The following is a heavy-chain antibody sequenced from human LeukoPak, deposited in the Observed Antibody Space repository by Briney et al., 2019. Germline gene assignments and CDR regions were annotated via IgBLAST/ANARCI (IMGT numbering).Heavy chain of an antibody. Sequence: SVKVSCKASGGIFSNYAINWVRQAPGQGLDWMGGIIPMFATVNYAQKFQGRVTITTDESTNTAYMELSGLRSEDTAVYYCARNHDNTGYYDAYFDYWGQGTLVTVSS. CDR3: ARNHDNTGYYDAYFDY. V-gene: IGHV1-69*05. CDR1: GGIFSNYA. D-gene: IGHD3-22*01. J-gene: IGHJ4*02. CDR2: IIPMFATV.